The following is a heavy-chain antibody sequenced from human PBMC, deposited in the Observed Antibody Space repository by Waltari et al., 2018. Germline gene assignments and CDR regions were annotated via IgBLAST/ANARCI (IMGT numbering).Heavy chain of an antibody. CDR2: NSGNNGHT. CDR1: GHTFSAYA. Sequence: QVQLVQSGAEAKTHGDSVKASGKASGHTFSAYAFSWVRRAPGQGPEWMGWNSGNNGHTNHAQKFQGRLIMTEDTSATTVYMELTYLTSDDTAVYYCARERHRLMEEGYLMALDPWGQGTLVTVSS. V-gene: IGHV1-18*01. D-gene: IGHD3-3*01. J-gene: IGHJ5*02. CDR3: ARERHRLMEEGYLMALDP.